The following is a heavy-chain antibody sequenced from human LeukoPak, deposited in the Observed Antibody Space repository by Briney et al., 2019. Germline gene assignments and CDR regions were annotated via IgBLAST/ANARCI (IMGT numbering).Heavy chain of an antibody. D-gene: IGHD7-27*01. CDR3: ARDGPNWGLL. J-gene: IGHJ4*02. Sequence: KTSETLSLTCAVYGGSFSGYYRSWIRQPAGKGLEWIGRIYSSGSTNYNPSLKSRVTMSVDTSKNQFSLKLSSVTAADTAVYYCARDGPNWGLLWGQGTLVTVSS. V-gene: IGHV4-4*07. CDR1: GGSFSGYY. CDR2: IYSSGST.